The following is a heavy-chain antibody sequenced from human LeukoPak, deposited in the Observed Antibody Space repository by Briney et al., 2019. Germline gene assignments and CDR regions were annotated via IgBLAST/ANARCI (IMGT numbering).Heavy chain of an antibody. V-gene: IGHV3-33*01. J-gene: IGHJ5*02. D-gene: IGHD6-13*01. CDR3: ARDGHVSSWYGVDWFDP. Sequence: QPGGSLRLSCAASGFTFSSYGIHWVRQAPGKGLEWVAVIWYDGSNKYYADSVKGRFTISRDNSKNTLYLQMNSLRAEDTAVYYCARDGHVSSWYGVDWFDPWGQGTLVTVSS. CDR2: IWYDGSNK. CDR1: GFTFSSYG.